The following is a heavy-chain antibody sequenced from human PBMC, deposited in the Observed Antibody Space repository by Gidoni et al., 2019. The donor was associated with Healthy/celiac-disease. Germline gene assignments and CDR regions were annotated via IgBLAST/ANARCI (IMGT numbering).Heavy chain of an antibody. CDR2: IYYSGST. CDR1: GCSVSSGSYY. V-gene: IGHV4-61*01. J-gene: IGHJ4*02. D-gene: IGHD6-13*01. Sequence: QVQLQESGPGLVKPSETLSLTCTVSGCSVSSGSYYWSWIRQPPGKGLEWIGYIYYSGSTNYNPSLKSRVTISVDTSKNQFSLKLSSVTAADTAVYSCARDNVGYSRSIDYWGQGTLVTVSS. CDR3: ARDNVGYSRSIDY.